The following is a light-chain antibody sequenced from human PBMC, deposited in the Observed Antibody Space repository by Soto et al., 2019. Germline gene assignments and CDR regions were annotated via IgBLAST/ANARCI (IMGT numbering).Light chain of an antibody. V-gene: IGLV2-11*01. CDR3: CSYTGSYSYV. Sequence: QSVLTQPHSVSGSPGQSVTISCTGTSSDVGRYNYVSWYQQHPGKAPQLIIYDVTERPSGVPDRFSGSKSGNTASLTISGLQTEDEADYYCCSYTGSYSYVFGIGTKLTVL. J-gene: IGLJ1*01. CDR1: SSDVGRYNY. CDR2: DVT.